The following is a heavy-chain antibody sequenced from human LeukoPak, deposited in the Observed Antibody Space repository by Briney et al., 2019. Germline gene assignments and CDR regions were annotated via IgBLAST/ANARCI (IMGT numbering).Heavy chain of an antibody. CDR2: FDPEDGET. CDR1: GYTLTELS. Sequence: GASVKVSCKXSGYTLTELSMHWVRQAPGKGLEWMGGFDPEDGETIYAQKFQGRVTMTEDTSTDTAYMELSSLRSEDTAVYYCATNYPHCSSTSCTAFDYWGQGTLVAVSS. V-gene: IGHV1-24*01. J-gene: IGHJ4*02. CDR3: ATNYPHCSSTSCTAFDY. D-gene: IGHD2-2*01.